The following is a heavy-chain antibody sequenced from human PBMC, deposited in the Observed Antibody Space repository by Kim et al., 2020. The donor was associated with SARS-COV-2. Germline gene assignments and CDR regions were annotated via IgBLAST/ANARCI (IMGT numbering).Heavy chain of an antibody. CDR3: LGGTCLEVRGY. J-gene: IGHJ4*02. CDR2: IDCGNGNT. D-gene: IGHD3-3*01. Sequence: ASVKVSCKTSGYFFTRDSIHWVRQAPGQGLEWMGGIDCGNGNTKYLQKFQGRVTITTDTSASTAYMELSFLRSEDSAVYYCLGGTCLEVRGYGGQGTM. V-gene: IGHV1-3*01. CDR1: GYFFTRDS.